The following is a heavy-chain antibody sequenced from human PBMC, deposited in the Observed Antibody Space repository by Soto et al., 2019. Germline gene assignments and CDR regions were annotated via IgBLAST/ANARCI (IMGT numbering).Heavy chain of an antibody. CDR1: GFTFTNYD. Sequence: EVQLSESGGDLRQPGGSLRLSCAASGFTFTNYDMTWVRQTPGKGLEWVSGISASGGLKYYADSVQGRFTVSRDNSKNILYLQMDNLRHEDTALYYCAREVGAPSGWLDPWGQGTQVTVSS. J-gene: IGHJ5*02. CDR3: AREVGAPSGWLDP. V-gene: IGHV3-23*01. D-gene: IGHD1-26*01. CDR2: ISASGGLK.